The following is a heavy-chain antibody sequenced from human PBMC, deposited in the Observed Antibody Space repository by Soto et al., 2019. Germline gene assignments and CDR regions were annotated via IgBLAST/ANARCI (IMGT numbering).Heavy chain of an antibody. V-gene: IGHV3-30-3*01. D-gene: IGHD2-8*01. CDR3: AKDLILMVYASSLDFDY. CDR2: ISYDGSNK. CDR1: GFTFSSYA. Sequence: WGSLRLSCAASGFTFSSYAMHWVRQAPGKGLEWVAVISYDGSNKYYAYSVKGLFTISRDNSKNTLYLQMNSLRAEDTAVYYCAKDLILMVYASSLDFDYWGQGTLVTVSS. J-gene: IGHJ4*02.